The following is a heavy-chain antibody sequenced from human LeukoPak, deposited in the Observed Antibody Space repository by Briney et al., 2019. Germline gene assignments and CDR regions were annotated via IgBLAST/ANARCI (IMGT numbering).Heavy chain of an antibody. J-gene: IGHJ4*01. D-gene: IGHD6-13*01. CDR1: GFTFSGSA. V-gene: IGHV3-73*01. Sequence: GESLKLSCAASGFTFSGSAMHWVRQASGKGLEWVGRIRSKANSYATAYAASAKGRFTISRDDSKNTAYLQMNSLKTEDTAVYYCTRLDSSSFNYWGQEPWSPSPQ. CDR3: TRLDSSSFNY. CDR2: IRSKANSYAT.